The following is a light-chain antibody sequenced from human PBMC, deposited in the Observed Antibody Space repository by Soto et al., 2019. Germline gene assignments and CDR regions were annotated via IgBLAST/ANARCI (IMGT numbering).Light chain of an antibody. Sequence: EIVMTQSPATLSVSPGERATLSCRASQTVSSNLAWYQQKPGQAPRLLIYGASTRATGIPARFSGSGSGAEFTLTISSLQSGDFAVYYWQQYTNWPPWTFGQGNKVEIK. J-gene: IGKJ1*01. CDR2: GAS. V-gene: IGKV3-15*01. CDR1: QTVSSN. CDR3: QQYTNWPPWT.